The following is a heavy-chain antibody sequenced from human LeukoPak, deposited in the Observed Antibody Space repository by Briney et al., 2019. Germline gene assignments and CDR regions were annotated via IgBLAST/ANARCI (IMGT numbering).Heavy chain of an antibody. Sequence: PSQTLSLTCTVSGGSISSGGYYWSWIRQHPGKGLEWIGYICYSGSTYYNPSLKSRVTISVDTSKNQFSLKLSSVTAADTAVYYCARASIAARFARRGYMDVWGKGTTVTVSS. CDR2: ICYSGST. CDR1: GGSISSGGYY. J-gene: IGHJ6*03. V-gene: IGHV4-31*03. D-gene: IGHD6-6*01. CDR3: ARASIAARFARRGYMDV.